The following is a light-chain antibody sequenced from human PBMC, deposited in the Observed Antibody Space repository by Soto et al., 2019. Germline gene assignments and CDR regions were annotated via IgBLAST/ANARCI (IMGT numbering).Light chain of an antibody. CDR1: QSVSSY. CDR2: VAS. J-gene: IGKJ5*01. V-gene: IGKV3-20*01. Sequence: EIVLTQSAATLSLSAAERATLSCRASQSVSSYLAGYQQKPGQDPSLLLFVASSRATGIPDRFSGSGSGTDYSLTISRLEPEEFAVYHCYQYSSSPRTFGQGTRLEIK. CDR3: YQYSSSPRT.